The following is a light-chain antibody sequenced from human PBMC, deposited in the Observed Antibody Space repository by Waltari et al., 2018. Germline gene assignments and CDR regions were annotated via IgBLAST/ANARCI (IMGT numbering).Light chain of an antibody. CDR2: AAS. CDR3: QQINTYPWT. V-gene: IGKV1-9*01. Sequence: DIQLTQSPSFLSASTGDTVTITWRASPDISRFLAWYQQKSGKAPKLLISAASTLQRGVPFRFSGSGSGTEFTLTISGLQPEDFATYYCQQINTYPWTFGQGTKVEIK. CDR1: PDISRF. J-gene: IGKJ1*01.